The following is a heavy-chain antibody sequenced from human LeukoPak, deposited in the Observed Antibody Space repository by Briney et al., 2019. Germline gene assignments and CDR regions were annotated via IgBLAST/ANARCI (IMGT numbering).Heavy chain of an antibody. CDR3: ARGTGVRPPLNWFVP. CDR2: IYYSGST. D-gene: IGHD2-8*01. Sequence: SETLSLTCTVSGGSISSSSYYWGWIRQPPGKGLEWIGSIYYSGSTYYNPSLKSRVTISVDTSKNQFSLKLSSVTAADTAVYYCARGTGVRPPLNWFVPLAQGTLGTVSS. J-gene: IGHJ5*02. V-gene: IGHV4-39*01. CDR1: GGSISSSSYY.